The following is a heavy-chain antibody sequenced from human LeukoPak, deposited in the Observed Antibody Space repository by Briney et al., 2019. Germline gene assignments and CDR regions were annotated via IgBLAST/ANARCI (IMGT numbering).Heavy chain of an antibody. J-gene: IGHJ4*02. CDR1: GFTFRSYS. D-gene: IGHD1-26*01. CDR3: TSGWQLIDF. CDR2: IKSKTDGGTT. V-gene: IGHV3-15*01. Sequence: GGSLRLSCAASGFTFRSYSMNWVRQAPGKGLEWVGRIKSKTDGGTTDYAAPVKGKFTISRDDSKNTLYLQMNSLKTEDTAVYYCTSGWQLIDFWGQGTLVTVSS.